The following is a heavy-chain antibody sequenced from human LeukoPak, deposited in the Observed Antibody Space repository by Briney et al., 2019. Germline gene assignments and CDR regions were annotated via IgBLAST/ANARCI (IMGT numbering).Heavy chain of an antibody. V-gene: IGHV4-38-2*01. J-gene: IGHJ6*03. Sequence: SETLSLTCAVSGYSISSGYYWGWIRQPPGKGLEWIGSIYHSGSTYYNPSLKSRVTISVDTSKNQFSLKLNSVTAADTAVYHCASSRQIHLHYYYMDVWGKGTTVTVSS. CDR3: ASSRQIHLHYYYMDV. CDR1: GYSISSGYY. CDR2: IYHSGST. D-gene: IGHD5-18*01.